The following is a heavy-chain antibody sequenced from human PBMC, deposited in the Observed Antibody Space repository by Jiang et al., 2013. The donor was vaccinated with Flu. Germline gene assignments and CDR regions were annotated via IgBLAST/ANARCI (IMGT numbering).Heavy chain of an antibody. CDR2: IIPIFGTA. V-gene: IGHV1-69*01. J-gene: IGHJ6*02. CDR3: ARVGDNWNDPAYYYGMDV. CDR1: GGTFSSYA. D-gene: IGHD1-1*01. Sequence: EVKKPGSSVKVSCKASGGTFSSYAISWVRQAPGQGLEWVGGIIPIFGTANYAQKFQGRVTITADESTSTAYMELSSLRSEDTAVYYCARVGDNWNDPAYYYGMDVWGQGTTVTVSS.